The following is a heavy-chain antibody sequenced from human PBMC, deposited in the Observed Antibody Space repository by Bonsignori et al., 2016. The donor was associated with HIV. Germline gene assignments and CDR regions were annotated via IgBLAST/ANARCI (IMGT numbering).Heavy chain of an antibody. Sequence: SLKISCAASGFTFDDYAMHWVRQAPGKGLEWVSGISWNSGSIGYADSVKGRFTISRDNAKNSLYLQMNSLRAEDTALYYCAKVQREWELELTGHFDYWGQGTLVTVSS. CDR1: GFTFDDYA. V-gene: IGHV3-9*01. CDR2: ISWNSGSI. J-gene: IGHJ4*02. D-gene: IGHD1-26*01. CDR3: AKVQREWELELTGHFDY.